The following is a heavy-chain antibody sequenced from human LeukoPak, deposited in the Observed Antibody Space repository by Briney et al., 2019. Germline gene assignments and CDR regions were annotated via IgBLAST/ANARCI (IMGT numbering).Heavy chain of an antibody. CDR2: IHYSGST. J-gene: IGHJ3*02. Sequence: PSETLSLTCTVSGGSISSSSYYWGWIRQPPGKGLEWIGSIHYSGSTYNNPSLNSRVTISVDMSKNQLSLKLSSVTAADTAVYYCASTRHTNTVRTFNIWGQGTMVTVSS. D-gene: IGHD4-11*01. V-gene: IGHV4-39*07. CDR3: ASTRHTNTVRTFNI. CDR1: GGSISSSSYY.